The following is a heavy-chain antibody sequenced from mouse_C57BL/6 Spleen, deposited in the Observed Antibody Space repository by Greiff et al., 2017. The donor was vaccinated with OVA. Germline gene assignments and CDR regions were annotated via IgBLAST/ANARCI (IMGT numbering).Heavy chain of an antibody. CDR3: ARGDYDFDY. V-gene: IGHV1-59*01. CDR1: GYTFTSYC. Sequence: QVQLQQPGAELVRPGTSVKLSCKASGYTFTSYCIHFLKQMPGQGLSFIGLIDPSDSYTNYNQKFKGKATLTVATSSSTAYMQVSSLTSEDAAVYYCARGDYDFDYWGKGTTLTVSS. D-gene: IGHD2-4*01. CDR2: IDPSDSYT. J-gene: IGHJ2*01.